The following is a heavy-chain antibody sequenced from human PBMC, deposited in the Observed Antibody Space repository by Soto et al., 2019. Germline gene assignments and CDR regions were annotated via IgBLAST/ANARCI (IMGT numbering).Heavy chain of an antibody. Sequence: QVQLVESGGGVVQPGRSLRLSCVASGFSFSTHGMHWVRQAPDKGLEWVAVISYDGTYKYYADSVKGRFTFSRDNSKNTLYQQMDSLRAEDTAVYHCAKDFGLPSYCTNGVCFPDYWGQGTLVTVSS. CDR2: ISYDGTYK. CDR3: AKDFGLPSYCTNGVCFPDY. V-gene: IGHV3-30*18. J-gene: IGHJ4*02. CDR1: GFSFSTHG. D-gene: IGHD2-8*01.